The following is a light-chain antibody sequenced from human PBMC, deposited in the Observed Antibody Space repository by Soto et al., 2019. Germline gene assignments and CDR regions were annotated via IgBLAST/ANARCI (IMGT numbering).Light chain of an antibody. J-gene: IGKJ5*01. CDR3: QQHNNWPPSNP. Sequence: EIVLTQSPATLSLSPGERATLSCRASQSVGGHLAWYQQKPGRAPRLLIYAASDRATGIPARFSGSGSETDVTLTISSLEPDDFAVYYCQQHNNWPPSNPFGQGTRLEIK. CDR2: AAS. V-gene: IGKV3-11*01. CDR1: QSVGGH.